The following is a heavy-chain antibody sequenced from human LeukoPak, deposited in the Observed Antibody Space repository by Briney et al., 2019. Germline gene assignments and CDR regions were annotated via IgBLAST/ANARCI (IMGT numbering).Heavy chain of an antibody. CDR2: MNPNSGNT. J-gene: IGHJ6*03. D-gene: IGHD2-21*01. CDR3: ARIEGRYYYYYYYMDV. V-gene: IGHV1-8*01. CDR1: GYTFTSYD. Sequence: ASVKVSCKASGYTFTSYDINWVRQATGQGLEWMGWMNPNSGNTGYAQKFQGRVTMTRNTSISTAYMELSSLRSEDTAVYYCARIEGRYYYYYYYMDVWGKGTTATVSS.